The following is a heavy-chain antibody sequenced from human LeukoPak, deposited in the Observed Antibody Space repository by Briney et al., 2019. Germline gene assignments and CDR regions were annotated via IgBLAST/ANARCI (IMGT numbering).Heavy chain of an antibody. J-gene: IGHJ5*02. D-gene: IGHD1-14*01. CDR3: ARTGPGRAPNWFDP. CDR1: GGSISSYY. V-gene: IGHV4-59*12. CDR2: IYYSGST. Sequence: MSSETLSLTCTVSGGSISSYYWSWIRQPPGKGLEWIGYIYYSGSTNYNPSLKSRVTMSVDTSKNQFSLKLSSVTAADTAVYYCARTGPGRAPNWFDPWGQGTLVTVSS.